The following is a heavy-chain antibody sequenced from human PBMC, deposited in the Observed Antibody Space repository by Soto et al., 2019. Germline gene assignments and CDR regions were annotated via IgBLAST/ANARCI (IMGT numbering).Heavy chain of an antibody. CDR3: ARLCSGGSCYSGDEYFQD. CDR2: IYYSGTT. Sequence: QLQLQESGPGLVKPAETLSLTCTVSGGSISSSSYYWGWIRQPPGKGLEWIGSIYYSGTTYYNPSLKSRVTISVDTSKNAFSMKLSSVTAADTAVYFWARLCSGGSCYSGDEYFQDWGQGTLVTVSS. V-gene: IGHV4-39*01. J-gene: IGHJ1*01. D-gene: IGHD2-15*01. CDR1: GGSISSSSYY.